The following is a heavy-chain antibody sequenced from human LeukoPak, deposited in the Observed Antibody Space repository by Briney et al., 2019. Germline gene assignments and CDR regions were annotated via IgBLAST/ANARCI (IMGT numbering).Heavy chain of an antibody. CDR2: ISSSSSTI. V-gene: IGHV3-48*02. J-gene: IGHJ4*02. CDR1: GFTFSSYS. Sequence: GGSLRLSCAASGFTFSSYSMNWVRQAPGKGLEWVSYISSSSSTIYYADSVSGRFTISRHNAKNSLYQQMNSLRDEDTAVYYCARSLYSSRYIRPFDYWGQGTLVTVSS. CDR3: ARSLYSSRYIRPFDY. D-gene: IGHD6-13*01.